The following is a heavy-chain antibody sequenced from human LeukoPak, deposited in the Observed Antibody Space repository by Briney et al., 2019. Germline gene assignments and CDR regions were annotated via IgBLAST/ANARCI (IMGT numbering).Heavy chain of an antibody. CDR1: GYTFTGYY. V-gene: IGHV1-8*02. J-gene: IGHJ5*02. Sequence: ASVKVSCKASGYTFTGYYMHWVRQAPGQGLEWMGWMNPNSGNTGYAQKFQGRVTMTRNTSISTAYMELSSLRSEDTAVYYCARRKRSSLFWFDPWGQGTLVTVSS. D-gene: IGHD6-6*01. CDR3: ARRKRSSLFWFDP. CDR2: MNPNSGNT.